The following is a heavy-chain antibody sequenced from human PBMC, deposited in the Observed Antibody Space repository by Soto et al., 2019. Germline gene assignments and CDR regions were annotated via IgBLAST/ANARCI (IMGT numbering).Heavy chain of an antibody. D-gene: IGHD3-16*02. CDR3: AKDRYTYDTAGFDH. V-gene: IGHV1-69*06. Sequence: QVQLVQSGAEVKKPGSSVKVSCKGSGDTFHRHALSWARQAPGQGLEWMGGIIPMFGTANYAQKFQGRVTITADTSTSTAYMELSSLRFEDTAFYYCAKDRYTYDTAGFDHWGQGTLVTVSS. CDR2: IIPMFGTA. CDR1: GDTFHRHA. J-gene: IGHJ4*02.